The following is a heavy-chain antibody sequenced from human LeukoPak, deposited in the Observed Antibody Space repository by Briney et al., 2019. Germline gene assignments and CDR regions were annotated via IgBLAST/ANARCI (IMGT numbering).Heavy chain of an antibody. D-gene: IGHD4-23*01. CDR2: INPNSGGT. CDR3: ARQTRAYGGGDAFDI. CDR1: GYTFTSYY. Sequence: GASVKVSCKASGYTFTSYYMHWVRQAPGQGLEWMGWINPNSGGTNYAQKFQGRVTMTRDTSISTAYMELSRLRSDDTAVYYCARQTRAYGGGDAFDIWGQGTMVTVSS. V-gene: IGHV1-2*02. J-gene: IGHJ3*02.